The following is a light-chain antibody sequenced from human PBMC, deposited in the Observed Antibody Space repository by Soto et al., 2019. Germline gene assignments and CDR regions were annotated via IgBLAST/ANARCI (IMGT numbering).Light chain of an antibody. J-gene: IGKJ1*01. V-gene: IGKV1-5*03. CDR2: KAS. CDR3: QQSHSIPWT. Sequence: DIQMTQSPSTLSGSVGDRVTITCRASQTISSWLAWYQQKPGKAPKLLIYKASTLKSGVPSTFSGSGSGTDFTLTISSLQPEDFATYYCQQSHSIPWTFGQGTKGEIK. CDR1: QTISSW.